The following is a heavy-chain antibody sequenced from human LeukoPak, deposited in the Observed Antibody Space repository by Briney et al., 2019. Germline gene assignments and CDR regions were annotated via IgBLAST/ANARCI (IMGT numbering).Heavy chain of an antibody. J-gene: IGHJ3*02. Sequence: ASVKVSCKASGYTFTSYGISWVRQAPGQGLEWMGWISAYNGNTNYAQKLQGRVTITTDTSTSTAYMELRSLRSDDTAVYYCAREGGSTWLHDAFDIWGQGTMVTVSS. D-gene: IGHD6-13*01. CDR3: AREGGSTWLHDAFDI. CDR1: GYTFTSYG. V-gene: IGHV1-18*01. CDR2: ISAYNGNT.